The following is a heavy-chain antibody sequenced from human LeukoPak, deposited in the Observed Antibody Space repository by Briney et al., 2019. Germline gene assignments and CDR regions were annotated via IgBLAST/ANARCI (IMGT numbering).Heavy chain of an antibody. CDR2: ISAYNGNT. CDR3: ARVILRYFDWLLYYFDY. Sequence: ASVRDSSVPSRYTFTIYGISCGRQSPGQGLEWMGWISAYNGNTNYAQKLQGRVTMTTDTSTSTAYMELRSLRPHDTGVYYCARVILRYFDWLLYYFDYWGQGTLVTVSS. V-gene: IGHV1-18*01. J-gene: IGHJ4*02. CDR1: RYTFTIYG. D-gene: IGHD3-9*01.